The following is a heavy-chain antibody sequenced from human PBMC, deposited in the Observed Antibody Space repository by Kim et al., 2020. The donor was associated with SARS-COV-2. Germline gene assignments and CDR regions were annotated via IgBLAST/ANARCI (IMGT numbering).Heavy chain of an antibody. V-gene: IGHV3-21*01. D-gene: IGHD5-12*01. Sequence: GGSLRLSCAASGFTFSSYSMNWVRQAPGKGLEWVSSISSSSSYIYYADSVKGRFTISRDNAKNSLYLQMNSLRAEDTAVYYCARVPYSGYVYFDYWGQGTLVTVSS. J-gene: IGHJ4*02. CDR3: ARVPYSGYVYFDY. CDR2: ISSSSSYI. CDR1: GFTFSSYS.